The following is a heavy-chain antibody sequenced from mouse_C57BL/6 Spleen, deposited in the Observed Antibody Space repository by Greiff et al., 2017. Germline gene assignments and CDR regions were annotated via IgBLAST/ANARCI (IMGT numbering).Heavy chain of an antibody. D-gene: IGHD1-1*01. CDR2: IDPSDSYT. V-gene: IGHV1-69*01. J-gene: IGHJ2*01. Sequence: QVQLQQPGAELVMPGASVKLSCKASGYTFTSYWMHWVKQRPGQGLEWIGEIDPSDSYTNYNQKFKGKSTLTVDKSSSTAYMQLSSLTSEDSAVYECERGHYYGSSPYYFDYWGQGTTLTVSS. CDR1: GYTFTSYW. CDR3: ERGHYYGSSPYYFDY.